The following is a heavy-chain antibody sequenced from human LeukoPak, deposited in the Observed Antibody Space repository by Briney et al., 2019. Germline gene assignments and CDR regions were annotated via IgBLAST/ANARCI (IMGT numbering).Heavy chain of an antibody. V-gene: IGHV1-69*06. CDR2: IIPIFGTA. CDR3: ARGPGIAAAGTWGYFQH. Sequence: ASVKVSCKASGGTFSSYTISWVRQAPGQGLEWMGGIIPIFGTANYAQKFQGRVTITADKSTSTAYMELSSLRSEDTAVYYCARGPGIAAAGTWGYFQHWGQGTLVTVSS. D-gene: IGHD6-13*01. CDR1: GGTFSSYT. J-gene: IGHJ1*01.